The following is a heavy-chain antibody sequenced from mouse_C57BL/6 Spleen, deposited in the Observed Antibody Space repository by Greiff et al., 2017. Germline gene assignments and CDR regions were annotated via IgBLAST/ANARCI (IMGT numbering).Heavy chain of an antibody. CDR1: GYSITSGYY. D-gene: IGHD1-1*01. V-gene: IGHV3-6*01. CDR3: AGGYYYGSSPYYAMDY. J-gene: IGHJ4*01. CDR2: ISYDGSN. Sequence: ESGPGLVKPSQSLSLTCSVTGYSITSGYYWNWIRQFPGNKLEWMGYISYDGSNNYNPSLKNRISITRDTSKNQFFLKLNSVTTEDTATYYCAGGYYYGSSPYYAMDYWGQGTSVTVSS.